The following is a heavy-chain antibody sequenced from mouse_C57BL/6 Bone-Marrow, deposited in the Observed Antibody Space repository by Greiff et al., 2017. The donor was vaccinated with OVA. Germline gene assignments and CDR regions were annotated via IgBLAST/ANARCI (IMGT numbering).Heavy chain of an antibody. D-gene: IGHD2-2*01. CDR1: GYTFTSYW. CDR2: IYPGSGST. Sequence: QVQLQQPGAELVKPGASVKMSCKASGYTFTSYWITWVKQRPGQGLEWIGDIYPGSGSTNYNEKFKSKDTLTVDTSSSTAYMQLSSLTDEDSAVYCCARKDLLWLRLGYWYFDVWGTGTTVTVSS. V-gene: IGHV1-55*01. CDR3: ARKDLLWLRLGYWYFDV. J-gene: IGHJ1*03.